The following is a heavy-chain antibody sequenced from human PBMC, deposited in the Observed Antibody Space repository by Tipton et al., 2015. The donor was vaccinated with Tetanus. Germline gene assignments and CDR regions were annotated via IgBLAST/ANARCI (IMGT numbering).Heavy chain of an antibody. CDR1: GGSVRSGDYD. Sequence: LRLSCTVSGGSVRSGDYDWNWIRQPPGKGLEWIGYVHYSGRTNKSPSLKSRVTLSIDRSKNQFSLSLTSVTAADTAVYYCARANNDFPKRGPFDSWGQGILVIISA. D-gene: IGHD3-3*01. V-gene: IGHV4-61*08. CDR2: VHYSGRT. CDR3: ARANNDFPKRGPFDS. J-gene: IGHJ4*02.